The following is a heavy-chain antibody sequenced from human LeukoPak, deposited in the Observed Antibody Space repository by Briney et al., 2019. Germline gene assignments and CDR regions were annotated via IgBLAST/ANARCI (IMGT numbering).Heavy chain of an antibody. CDR2: IYYSGST. D-gene: IGHD6-6*01. Sequence: PSETLSLTCSVSGGSISTNDYYWDWIRHPPGMGLEYIGSIYYSGSTYYNPSLKSRVTISVDTSKNQFSLRLSSVTAADTAVYYCARHRGSSSLFDYWGQGTLVTVSS. J-gene: IGHJ4*02. CDR1: GGSISTNDYY. CDR3: ARHRGSSSLFDY. V-gene: IGHV4-39*01.